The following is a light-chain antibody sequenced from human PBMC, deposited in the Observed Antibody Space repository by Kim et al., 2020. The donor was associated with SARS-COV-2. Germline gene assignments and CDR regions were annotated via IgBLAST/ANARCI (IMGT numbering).Light chain of an antibody. J-gene: IGKJ1*01. Sequence: SPGERATLSCRASQSVGSSYLAWYQQKPGQAPRLLIYGASSRATGIPDRFSGSGSGTDFTLTISRLEPEDFAVSYCQQYGSSSWTFGQGTKVDIK. CDR1: QSVGSSY. V-gene: IGKV3-20*01. CDR2: GAS. CDR3: QQYGSSSWT.